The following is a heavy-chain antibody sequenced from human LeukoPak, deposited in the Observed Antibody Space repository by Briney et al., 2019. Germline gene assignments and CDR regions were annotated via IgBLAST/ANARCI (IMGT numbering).Heavy chain of an antibody. Sequence: GGSLRLSCAASGFTFSNYGITWVRQAPGKGLEWVSGISGNGDKTYYADSVQGRFTISRDNSKNTLYLQMNNLRAEDTAVYYCTKQSDSNAYSAFDYWGQGTLVTVSS. CDR2: ISGNGDKT. CDR3: TKQSDSNAYSAFDY. V-gene: IGHV3-23*01. CDR1: GFTFSNYG. J-gene: IGHJ4*02. D-gene: IGHD3-22*01.